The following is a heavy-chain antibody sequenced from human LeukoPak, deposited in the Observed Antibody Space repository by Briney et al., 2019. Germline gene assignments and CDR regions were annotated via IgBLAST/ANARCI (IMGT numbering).Heavy chain of an antibody. CDR2: IDASGKP. V-gene: IGHV4-61*02. Sequence: SETLSLTCTVSGDSLSSGTYYWSWIRQPAGKGLEWIGRIDASGKPNYNPSLRSRLTMSVDTSKNQFSLNLRFVTAADTAMYYCARQSRYYGSGKGNTWFDPWGQGTLVTVSS. D-gene: IGHD3-10*01. CDR3: ARQSRYYGSGKGNTWFDP. CDR1: GDSLSSGTYY. J-gene: IGHJ5*02.